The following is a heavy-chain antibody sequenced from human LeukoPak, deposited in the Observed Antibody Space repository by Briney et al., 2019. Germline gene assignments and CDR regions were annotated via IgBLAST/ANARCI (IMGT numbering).Heavy chain of an antibody. CDR3: ARVRGYYDSSGYDY. D-gene: IGHD3-22*01. CDR2: IYYSGST. V-gene: IGHV4-59*01. J-gene: IGHJ4*02. CDR1: GGSISSYY. Sequence: SETLSLTCTVSGGSISSYYWSWIRQPPGKGLEWIGYIYYSGSTNYNPSLKSRVTISVDTSKNQFSLKLSSVTAADTAVYCCARVRGYYDSSGYDYWGQGTLVTVSS.